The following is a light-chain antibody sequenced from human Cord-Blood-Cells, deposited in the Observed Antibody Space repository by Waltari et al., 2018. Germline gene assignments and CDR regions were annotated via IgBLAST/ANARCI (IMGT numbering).Light chain of an antibody. CDR1: QSVSST. Sequence: IVMTQSPATLSVSPGERATLSCRARQSVSSTLAWYQQKPGQAPRLLIYGASTRATGIPARFSGSGSGTEFTLTISSLHSEDFAVYYCQQYNNWPPWTFGQGTKVEIK. V-gene: IGKV3-15*01. CDR2: GAS. CDR3: QQYNNWPPWT. J-gene: IGKJ1*01.